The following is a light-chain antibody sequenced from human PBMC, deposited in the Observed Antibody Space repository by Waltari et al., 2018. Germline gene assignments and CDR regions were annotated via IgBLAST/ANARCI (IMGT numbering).Light chain of an antibody. V-gene: IGKV4-1*01. J-gene: IGKJ5*01. CDR1: QSLLSTSNSKTY. CDR3: HHYYIPPLT. CDR2: WAS. Sequence: DVVMTQSPDFLAVSLGERATINCKSSQSLLSTSNSKTYISWYQKKPGQPPTLLIYWASTRGSGVPDRFSGSGSGTDSTLTISSLQAEDVAVYYCHHYYIPPLTFGQGTRLEIK.